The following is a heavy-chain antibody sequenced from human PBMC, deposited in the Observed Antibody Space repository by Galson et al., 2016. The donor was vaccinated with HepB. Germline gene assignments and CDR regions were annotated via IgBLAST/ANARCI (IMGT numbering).Heavy chain of an antibody. V-gene: IGHV3-7*01. Sequence: SLRLSCAASGITFSRYWMSWVRQAPGKGLEWVANIKQDGSETYYVDSVKGRFTISRDNTKNSLYLQMNGLRAEDTAVYYCVRCYTYVPYQYYLDYWGQGTLVTVSS. J-gene: IGHJ4*02. D-gene: IGHD2-2*02. CDR3: VRCYTYVPYQYYLDY. CDR2: IKQDGSET. CDR1: GITFSRYW.